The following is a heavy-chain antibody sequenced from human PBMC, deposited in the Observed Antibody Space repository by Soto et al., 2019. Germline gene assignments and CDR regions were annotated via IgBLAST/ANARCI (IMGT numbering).Heavy chain of an antibody. CDR3: ARELNSSSSYAFDI. D-gene: IGHD6-6*01. J-gene: IGHJ3*02. CDR2: IYSGGST. V-gene: IGHV3-53*04. Sequence: GGSLRLSCAASGFTFSSNYMSWVRQAPGKGLEWVSVIYSGGSTYYADSVKGRFTISRHNSKNTLYLQMNSLRAEDTAVYYCARELNSSSSYAFDIWGQGTMVTVSS. CDR1: GFTFSSNY.